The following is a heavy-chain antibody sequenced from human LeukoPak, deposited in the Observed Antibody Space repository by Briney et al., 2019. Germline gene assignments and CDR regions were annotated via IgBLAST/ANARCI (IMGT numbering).Heavy chain of an antibody. V-gene: IGHV3-74*01. CDR2: INSGGTVT. Sequence: GGSLRLSCAASGFTFSDFWMHWVRQAPGKGLVWVSRINSGGTVTNYADSVKGRLTISRDNAKNTLYLQMNSLRAEDTAVYYCAKSPVERYYFDYWGQGTLVTVSS. CDR1: GFTFSDFW. J-gene: IGHJ4*02. CDR3: AKSPVERYYFDY.